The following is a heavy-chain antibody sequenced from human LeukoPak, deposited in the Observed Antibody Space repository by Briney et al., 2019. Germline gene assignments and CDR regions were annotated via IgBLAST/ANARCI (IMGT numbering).Heavy chain of an antibody. CDR2: IIPIFGTA. D-gene: IGHD2-15*01. Sequence: SAKVSCKASGGTFSSYAISWVRQAPGQGLEWMGGIIPIFGTANYAQKFQGRVAITADKSTSTAYMELSSLRSEDTAVYYCARGYCSGGSCSPFDYWGQGTLVTVSS. CDR3: ARGYCSGGSCSPFDY. V-gene: IGHV1-69*06. J-gene: IGHJ4*02. CDR1: GGTFSSYA.